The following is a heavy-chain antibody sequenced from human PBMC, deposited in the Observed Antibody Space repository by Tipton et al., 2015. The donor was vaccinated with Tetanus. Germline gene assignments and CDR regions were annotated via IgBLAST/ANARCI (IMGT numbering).Heavy chain of an antibody. D-gene: IGHD3-9*01. CDR3: AGVIYDILTVYHIDY. J-gene: IGHJ4*02. Sequence: TLSLTCTVSGGSISSYYWRWIRPHPGKGLEWIGYIYYSGSAYYNPSLKSRVTISVDTSKNQFSLKRSSVAAADTAVYYCAGVIYDILTVYHIDYWCEGTLVTVSS. CDR1: GGSISSYY. V-gene: IGHV4-59*01. CDR2: IYYSGSA.